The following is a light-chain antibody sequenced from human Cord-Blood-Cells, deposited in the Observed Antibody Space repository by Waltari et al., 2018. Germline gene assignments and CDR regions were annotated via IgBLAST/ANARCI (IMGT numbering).Light chain of an antibody. V-gene: IGKV3-15*01. CDR2: GAS. J-gene: IGKJ2*01. Sequence: ELVMTQSPATLSVSPGERATLSCMASQSVSSNLAWYQQKPGQAPRLLIYGASTRATGIPARFSGSGSGTEFTLTISGLQSEDFACYYCQQYNDWPMYTFGQGTKLEIK. CDR3: QQYNDWPMYT. CDR1: QSVSSN.